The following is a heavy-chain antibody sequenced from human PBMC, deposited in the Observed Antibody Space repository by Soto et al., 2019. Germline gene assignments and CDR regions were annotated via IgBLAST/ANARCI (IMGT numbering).Heavy chain of an antibody. Sequence: QVQLQESGPGLVKPSGTLSLTCAVSGGSISSSNWWSWVRQPPGKGLEWIGEIYHSGSTNYNPSLKSRVTISVDKSKYQFSLKLSSVTAADTAVYYCAKSEGYYYDSSGYYLYYFDYWGQGTLVTVSS. CDR2: IYHSGST. CDR3: AKSEGYYYDSSGYYLYYFDY. CDR1: GGSISSSNW. J-gene: IGHJ4*02. V-gene: IGHV4-4*02. D-gene: IGHD3-22*01.